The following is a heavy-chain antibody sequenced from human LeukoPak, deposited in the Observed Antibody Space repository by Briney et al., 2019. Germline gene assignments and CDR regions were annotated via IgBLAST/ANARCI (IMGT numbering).Heavy chain of an antibody. D-gene: IGHD3-9*01. CDR3: ARDFDSPPGPFDY. V-gene: IGHV3-21*01. CDR2: ISSSSSYI. CDR1: GFTFSSYS. J-gene: IGHJ4*02. Sequence: PGGSLRLSCAASGFTFSSYSMNWVRQAPGKGLEWVSSISSSSSYIYYADSVKGRFTISRDNAKNSLYLQMNSLRAEDTAVYYCARDFDSPPGPFDYWGQGTLVTVSS.